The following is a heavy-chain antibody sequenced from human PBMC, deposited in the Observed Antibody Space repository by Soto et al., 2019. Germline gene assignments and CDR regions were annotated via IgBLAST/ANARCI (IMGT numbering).Heavy chain of an antibody. D-gene: IGHD2-15*01. V-gene: IGHV4-59*01. J-gene: IGHJ6*02. CDR3: AAVGAARDYYYYSGMDV. Sequence: SETLSLTCTVSGGSISSYYWSWIRQPPGKGLEWIGYIYYSGSTNYNPSLKSRVTISVDTSKNQFSLKLSSVTAADTAVYYCAAVGAARDYYYYSGMDVWGQGTTVTVSS. CDR2: IYYSGST. CDR1: GGSISSYY.